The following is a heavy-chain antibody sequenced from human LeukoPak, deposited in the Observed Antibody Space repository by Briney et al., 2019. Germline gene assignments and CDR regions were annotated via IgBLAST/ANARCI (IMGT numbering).Heavy chain of an antibody. V-gene: IGHV3-48*04. CDR2: ISSSGSTI. Sequence: GGSLRLSCAASGFTFSSYSMSWIRQAPGKGLEWVSYISSSGSTIYYADSVKGRFTISRDNAKKSLYLQMNSLRAEDTAVYYCARFPHYYDSSGYYDHDAFDIWGQGTMVTVSS. CDR1: GFTFSSYS. D-gene: IGHD3-22*01. CDR3: ARFPHYYDSSGYYDHDAFDI. J-gene: IGHJ3*02.